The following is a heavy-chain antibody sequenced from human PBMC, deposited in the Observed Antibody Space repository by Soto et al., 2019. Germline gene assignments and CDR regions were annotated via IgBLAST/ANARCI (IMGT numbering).Heavy chain of an antibody. CDR2: IWYDGSNK. CDR1: GFTFSSYG. V-gene: IGHV3-33*01. CDR3: ARDWGMDV. Sequence: QVQLVESGGGVVQPGRSLRLSCAASGFTFSSYGMPGFGQAPGKGLEWVAVIWYDGSNKYYADSVKGRFTISRDNSKNTLYLQMNSLRAEDTAVYYCARDWGMDVWGQGTTVTVSS. J-gene: IGHJ6*02.